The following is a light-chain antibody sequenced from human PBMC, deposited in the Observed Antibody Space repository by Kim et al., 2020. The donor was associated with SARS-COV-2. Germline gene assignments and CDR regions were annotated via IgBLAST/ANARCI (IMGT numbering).Light chain of an antibody. CDR3: GTWDSSLSANWV. CDR2: DNN. Sequence: QKVTISCSGGSSNIGNNYVSWYQQLPGTAPKLLIYDNNKRPSGIPDRFSGSKSGTSATLGITGLQTGDEADYYCGTWDSSLSANWVFGGGTQLTVL. J-gene: IGLJ3*02. CDR1: SSNIGNNY. V-gene: IGLV1-51*01.